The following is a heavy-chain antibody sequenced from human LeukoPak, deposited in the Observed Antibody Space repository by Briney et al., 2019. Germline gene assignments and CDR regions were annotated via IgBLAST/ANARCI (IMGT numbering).Heavy chain of an antibody. D-gene: IGHD6-25*01. Sequence: GGSLRLSCAASGFTFSSYWMSWVRQAPGKGLEWVANIKQDGSEKYYVDSVKGRFTISRDNAKNSLYLQMNSLRAEDTAVYYCARDILGAYATDWVAAGGCMDVWGKGTTVTISS. V-gene: IGHV3-7*01. CDR2: IKQDGSEK. J-gene: IGHJ6*03. CDR3: ARDILGAYATDWVAAGGCMDV. CDR1: GFTFSSYW.